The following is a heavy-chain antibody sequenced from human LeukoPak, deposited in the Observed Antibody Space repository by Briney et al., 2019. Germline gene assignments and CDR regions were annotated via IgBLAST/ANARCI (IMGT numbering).Heavy chain of an antibody. V-gene: IGHV1-8*01. J-gene: IGHJ4*02. CDR3: ASVHYYDSGGYYTFDY. CDR2: MNPNSGTT. CDR1: GYTFTSYD. D-gene: IGHD3-22*01. Sequence: ASVKVSCKASGYTFTSYDINWVRQATGQGLEWIGWMNPNSGTTCYAQKFQGRVTMTRSTSISTDYMELSSLRSEDTAFYYCASVHYYDSGGYYTFDYWGQGTLVTVSS.